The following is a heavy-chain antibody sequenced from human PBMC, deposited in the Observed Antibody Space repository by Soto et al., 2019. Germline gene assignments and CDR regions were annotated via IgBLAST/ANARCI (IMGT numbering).Heavy chain of an antibody. CDR3: ARARIASPGPCPVQGGAYSFYYGMDV. D-gene: IGHD1-1*01. Sequence: SVKVSCKASGGTFSSYAISWVRQAPGQGLEWMGGIIPIFGTANYAQGVQGRVTITADESTSTAYMELSILRSEEMAVYYGARARIASPGPCPVQGGAYSFYYGMDVWGQGTTVTVSS. CDR1: GGTFSSYA. CDR2: IIPIFGTA. J-gene: IGHJ6*02. V-gene: IGHV1-69*13.